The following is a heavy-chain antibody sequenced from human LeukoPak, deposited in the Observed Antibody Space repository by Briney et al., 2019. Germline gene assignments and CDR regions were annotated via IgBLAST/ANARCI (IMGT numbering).Heavy chain of an antibody. Sequence: VASVKVSCKASGGTFSSYAISGVRQAPPQGLEWMGGIIPIFGTANYAQKFRGRVTITADKSTSTAYMELSSLRSEDTAVYYCARGTHGEATGQFDYWGQGTLVTASS. J-gene: IGHJ4*02. CDR2: IIPIFGTA. CDR1: GGTFSSYA. D-gene: IGHD1-26*01. V-gene: IGHV1-69*06. CDR3: ARGTHGEATGQFDY.